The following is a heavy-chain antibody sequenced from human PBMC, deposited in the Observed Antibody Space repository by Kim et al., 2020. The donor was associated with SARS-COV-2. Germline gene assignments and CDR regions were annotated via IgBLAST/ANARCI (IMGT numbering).Heavy chain of an antibody. D-gene: IGHD1-1*01. J-gene: IGHJ6*02. CDR2: IIPIFGTA. CDR3: ARDTRHQGTFSTGGV. V-gene: IGHV1-69*13. CDR1: GGTFSSYA. Sequence: SVKVSCKASGGTFSSYAISWVRQAPGQGLEWMGGIIPIFGTANYAQKFQGRVTITADESTSTAYMELSSLRSEDTAVYYCARDTRHQGTFSTGGVWGQGTTVTVSS.